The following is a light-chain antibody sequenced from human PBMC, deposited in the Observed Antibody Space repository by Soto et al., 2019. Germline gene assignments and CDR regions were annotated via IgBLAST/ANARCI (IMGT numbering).Light chain of an antibody. CDR2: WAS. CDR3: QQYHSDPIT. Sequence: DIVMTQSPDSLALSLGERATINCKSSQNLLYSSNNKDYLAWYHQKPGQPPKLLISWASTRESGVPDRFSGSGSGTDFTLTISSLQAEDLAIYYCQQYHSDPITFGQGTRLEIK. J-gene: IGKJ5*01. V-gene: IGKV4-1*01. CDR1: QNLLYSSNNKDY.